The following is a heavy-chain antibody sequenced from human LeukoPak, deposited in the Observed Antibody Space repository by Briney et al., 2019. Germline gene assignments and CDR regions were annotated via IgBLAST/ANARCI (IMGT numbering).Heavy chain of an antibody. CDR1: GFTFTSIA. CDR2: IRGTGDST. J-gene: IGHJ4*02. Sequence: PGGSLRLSCAASGFTFTSIAMTWVRHAPGKGLELVSTIRGTGDSTHYADSVKGRFIISRDKSKNMLYLQMNGLRAEDTAIYYCAKGQELDDGVFDSWGQGTLVTVSS. CDR3: AKGQELDDGVFDS. V-gene: IGHV3-23*01. D-gene: IGHD1-1*01.